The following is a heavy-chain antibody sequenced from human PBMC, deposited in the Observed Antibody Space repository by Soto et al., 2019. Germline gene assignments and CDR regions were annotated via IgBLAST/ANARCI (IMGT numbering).Heavy chain of an antibody. CDR3: ATVKTYADYDYVWGSYRFDY. CDR2: FDPEDGET. J-gene: IGHJ4*02. D-gene: IGHD3-16*02. CDR1: GYTLTELS. V-gene: IGHV1-24*01. Sequence: QVQLVQSGAEVKKPGASVKVSCKVSGYTLTELSMHWVRQAPGKGLEWMGGFDPEDGETIYAQKFQGRVTMTEDTSTDTAYMELSSLRSEDTAVYYCATVKTYADYDYVWGSYRFDYWGQGTLVTVSS.